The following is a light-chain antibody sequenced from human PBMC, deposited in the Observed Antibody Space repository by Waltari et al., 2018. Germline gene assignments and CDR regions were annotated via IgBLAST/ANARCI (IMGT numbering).Light chain of an antibody. V-gene: IGLV2-8*01. CDR2: DVN. Sequence: QSALTQPPSASGSPGQSVTISCTGTSSDVGPYDYVSWYQQHPGKAPKFIIYDVNKRPSGVPDRFSGSKSGNTASLTVSGLQAEDEADYYCSSYGGSNNFAVFGGGTKLTVL. J-gene: IGLJ2*01. CDR3: SSYGGSNNFAV. CDR1: SSDVGPYDY.